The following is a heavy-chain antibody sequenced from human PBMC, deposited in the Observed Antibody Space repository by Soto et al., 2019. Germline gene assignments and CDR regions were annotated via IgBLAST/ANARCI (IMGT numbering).Heavy chain of an antibody. CDR1: GFTFRSCA. CDR3: AKSDGSGWYDPLDY. Sequence: EVQLLESGGGLVQPGGSLRLSCAASGFTFRSCAMSWVRQAPGKGLECVSAVSGSGGSTYYVDSVKGRFTISRDNPKNTVYLQMNSLSAEDTAVYYCAKSDGSGWYDPLDYWGQGTLVTVSS. J-gene: IGHJ4*02. CDR2: VSGSGGST. D-gene: IGHD6-19*01. V-gene: IGHV3-23*01.